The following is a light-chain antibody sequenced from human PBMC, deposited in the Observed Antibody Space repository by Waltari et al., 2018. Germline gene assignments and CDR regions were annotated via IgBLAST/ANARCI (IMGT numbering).Light chain of an antibody. J-gene: IGLJ1*01. CDR1: SSNIGVNA. CDR3: AVWDDNLSGVV. Sequence: QSVLAQPPSVSGPPGQRVTTSCSGGSSNIGVNAVTWYQHLPGTSPRLLLVTNDHRPSGVPDRFSGSKSGTSASLAISGLQSEDEGHYYCAVWDDNLSGVVFGAGTQVTVL. V-gene: IGLV1-44*01. CDR2: TND.